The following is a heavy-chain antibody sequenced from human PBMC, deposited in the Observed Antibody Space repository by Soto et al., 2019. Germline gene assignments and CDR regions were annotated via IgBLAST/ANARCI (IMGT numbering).Heavy chain of an antibody. D-gene: IGHD3-10*01. CDR3: ARDWVWFGAHPIDY. CDR1: GFTFSNYG. J-gene: IGHJ4*02. V-gene: IGHV3-30*03. Sequence: QVQLVESGGGVVQPGGSLRLSCAASGFTFSNYGMHWVRQAPGKGLEWVAVISYDGSNKYYADSVKGRFTISRDNSKNTLYLQMNSLITEDTAVYYCARDWVWFGAHPIDYWGQGTLVTVSS. CDR2: ISYDGSNK.